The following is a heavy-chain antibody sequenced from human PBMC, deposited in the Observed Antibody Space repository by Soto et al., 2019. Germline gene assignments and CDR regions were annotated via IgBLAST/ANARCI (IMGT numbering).Heavy chain of an antibody. CDR1: GYTFTSWG. Sequence: ASVKVACKASGYTFTSWGISWVRKAPGQGLEWLGWISAYNGNTNYAQKLQGRVTMTTDTSTSTAYMELRSLRSDDTAVYYCARGVVPPDYYYYGMDVWGQGTTVTVSS. CDR3: ARGVVPPDYYYYGMDV. D-gene: IGHD2-15*01. CDR2: ISAYNGNT. V-gene: IGHV1-18*01. J-gene: IGHJ6*01.